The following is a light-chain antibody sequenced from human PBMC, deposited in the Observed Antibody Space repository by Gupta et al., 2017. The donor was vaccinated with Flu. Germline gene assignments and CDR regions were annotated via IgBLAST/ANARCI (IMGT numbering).Light chain of an antibody. CDR3: QQENSSSWT. CDR1: QSISSW. J-gene: IGKJ1*01. Sequence: DIQMTQSPSTLSASVGDRVTITCRASQSISSWLAWYQQKPGKAPKLLIYKASSLESGVPSRFSGSGSGTEFTLTISSRQPDDFATYYCQQENSSSWTFGQGTKVEIK. V-gene: IGKV1-5*03. CDR2: KAS.